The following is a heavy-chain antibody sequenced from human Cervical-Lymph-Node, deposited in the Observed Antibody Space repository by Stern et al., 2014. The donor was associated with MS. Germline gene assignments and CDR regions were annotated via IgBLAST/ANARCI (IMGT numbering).Heavy chain of an antibody. Sequence: VQLLESGGGVVQPGRSLRLSCAASGFTFSSYGMHWVRQAPGKGLEWVAVISYDGSNKYYADSVKGRFTISRDNSKNTLYLQMNSLRAEDTAVYYCAKGVIATVRGDAFDIWGQGTMVTVSS. CDR2: ISYDGSNK. V-gene: IGHV3-30*18. D-gene: IGHD4-11*01. CDR3: AKGVIATVRGDAFDI. CDR1: GFTFSSYG. J-gene: IGHJ3*02.